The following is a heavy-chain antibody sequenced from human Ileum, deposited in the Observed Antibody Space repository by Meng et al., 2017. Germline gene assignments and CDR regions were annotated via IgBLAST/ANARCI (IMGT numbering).Heavy chain of an antibody. V-gene: IGHV4-34*01. CDR2: INHSGST. J-gene: IGHJ4*02. CDR1: GGSFSGYY. D-gene: IGHD6-19*01. CDR3: ARTSGWFYY. Sequence: QVQVQQGGAGLFKPSVTLSLTCAVYGGSFSGYYWSWIRQPPGKGLEWIGEINHSGSTNYNPSLKSRVTISVDTSKNQFSLKLSSVTAADTAVYYCARTSGWFYYWGQGTLVTVSS.